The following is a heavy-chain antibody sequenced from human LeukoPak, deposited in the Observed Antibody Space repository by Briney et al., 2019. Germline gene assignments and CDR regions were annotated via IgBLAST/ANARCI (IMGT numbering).Heavy chain of an antibody. D-gene: IGHD6-6*01. CDR3: ARGAPLSSSSSMDV. V-gene: IGHV3-66*01. CDR2: FYSGGST. CDR1: GFTVSSNY. Sequence: GGSLRLSCAASGFTVSSNYMSWVRQAPGKGLEWVSVFYSGGSTYYADSVKGRFTISRDNSKNTQYLHMNSLRAEDTAVYYCARGAPLSSSSSMDVWGQGTTVTVSS. J-gene: IGHJ6*02.